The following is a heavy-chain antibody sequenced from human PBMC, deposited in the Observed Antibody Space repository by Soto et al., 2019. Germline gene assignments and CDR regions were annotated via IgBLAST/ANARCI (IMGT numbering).Heavy chain of an antibody. D-gene: IGHD3-10*01. Sequence: AETLSLTCTVSGGSISSYYWGWIRQPPGKGLEWIGCIYYSGSTNYNPSLKSRVTISVDTSKNQFSLKLNSVTAADTAVYYCARESAGSGKNNWFDPWGQGTLVTVSS. CDR2: IYYSGST. CDR3: ARESAGSGKNNWFDP. J-gene: IGHJ5*02. V-gene: IGHV4-59*01. CDR1: GGSISSYY.